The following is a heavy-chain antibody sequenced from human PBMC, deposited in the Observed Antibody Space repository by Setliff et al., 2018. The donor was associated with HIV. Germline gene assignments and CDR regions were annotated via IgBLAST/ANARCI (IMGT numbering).Heavy chain of an antibody. CDR3: ARDRGFLYYYGSGSYYNDAFDI. CDR2: IYYSGSI. Sequence: SETLSLTCTVSGGSISSYYWSWIRQPPGKGLEWIGYIYYSGSINYNPSLKSRVTISVDTSKNQFSLKLSSVTAADTAVYYCARDRGFLYYYGSGSYYNDAFDIWCQGTMVTVSS. V-gene: IGHV4-59*01. J-gene: IGHJ3*02. CDR1: GGSISSYY. D-gene: IGHD3-10*01.